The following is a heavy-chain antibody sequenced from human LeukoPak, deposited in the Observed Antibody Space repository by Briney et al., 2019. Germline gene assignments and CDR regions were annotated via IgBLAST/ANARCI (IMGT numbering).Heavy chain of an antibody. D-gene: IGHD6-19*01. CDR2: IIPIFGTA. CDR1: GGTFSSYA. CDR3: ARLTIAVAGTRTDY. Sequence: GASVNVSCKASGGTFSSYAISWVRQAPGQGLEWMGGIIPIFGTANYAQKFQGRVTITADESTSTAYMELSSLRSEDTAVYYCARLTIAVAGTRTDYWGQGTLVTVSS. V-gene: IGHV1-69*01. J-gene: IGHJ4*02.